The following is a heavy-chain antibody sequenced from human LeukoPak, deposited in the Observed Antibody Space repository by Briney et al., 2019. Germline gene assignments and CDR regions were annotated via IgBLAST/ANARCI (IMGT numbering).Heavy chain of an antibody. J-gene: IGHJ4*02. CDR1: GYTFTSYD. CDR3: ARDWNDVSFDY. CDR2: MNPNSGNT. D-gene: IGHD1-1*01. V-gene: IGHV1-8*01. Sequence: ASVKVSCKASGYTFTSYDINWVRQATGQGLEWMGWMNPNSGNTGYAQKFQGRVTMTRDTSISTAYMELSRLRSDDTAVYYCARDWNDVSFDYWGQGTLVTVSS.